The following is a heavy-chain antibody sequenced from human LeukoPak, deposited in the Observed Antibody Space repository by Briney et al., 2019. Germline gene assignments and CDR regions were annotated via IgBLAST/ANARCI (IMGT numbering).Heavy chain of an antibody. V-gene: IGHV3-30*03. CDR3: ARDYYDSSGYYS. Sequence: PGGSLRLSCAASGFTFSSYGMHWVRQAPGKGLEWVAVISYDGSNKYYADSVKGRFTISRDNSKNTLYLQMNSLRAEDTAVYYCARDYYDSSGYYSWGQGTLVTVSS. D-gene: IGHD3-22*01. J-gene: IGHJ4*02. CDR2: ISYDGSNK. CDR1: GFTFSSYG.